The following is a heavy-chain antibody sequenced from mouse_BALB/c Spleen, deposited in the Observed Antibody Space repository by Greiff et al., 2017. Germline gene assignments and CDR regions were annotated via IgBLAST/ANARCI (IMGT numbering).Heavy chain of an antibody. Sequence: EVKLMESGAELVKPGASVKLSCTASGFNIKDTYMHWVKQRPEQGLEWIGRIDPANGNTKYDPKFQGKATITADTSSNTAYLQLSSLTSEDTAVYYCAREDDYDARAWFAYWGQGTLVTVSA. V-gene: IGHV14-3*02. CDR1: GFNIKDTY. CDR2: IDPANGNT. CDR3: AREDDYDARAWFAY. J-gene: IGHJ3*01. D-gene: IGHD2-4*01.